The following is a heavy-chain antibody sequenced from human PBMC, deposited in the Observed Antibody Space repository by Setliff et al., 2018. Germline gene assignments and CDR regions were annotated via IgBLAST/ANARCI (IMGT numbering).Heavy chain of an antibody. Sequence: PSETLSLTCTVSGDSISSGSYYWTWIRQPAGKGLEWIGPFHTGGSTNYNRSLRSRVSISVDTSKNQFSLKLSSVTAADTATYYCARAGPTVTFFRVLVISWWDPWGQGSLVTVSS. CDR1: GDSISSGSYY. CDR2: FHTGGST. V-gene: IGHV4-61*02. D-gene: IGHD3-3*01. J-gene: IGHJ5*02. CDR3: ARAGPTVTFFRVLVISWWDP.